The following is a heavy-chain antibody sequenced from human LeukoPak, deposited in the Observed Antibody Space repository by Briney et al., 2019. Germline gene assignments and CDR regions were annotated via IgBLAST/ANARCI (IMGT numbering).Heavy chain of an antibody. Sequence: PSETLSLTCTVSGGSISSSSYYWGWIRQPPGKGLEWIGSIYYSGSTYYNPSLKSRVTISVDTSKNQFSLKLSSVTAADTAVYYCARDDLAAALDYWGQGTLVTVSS. D-gene: IGHD6-13*01. CDR3: ARDDLAAALDY. CDR1: GGSISSSSYY. CDR2: IYYSGST. J-gene: IGHJ4*02. V-gene: IGHV4-39*07.